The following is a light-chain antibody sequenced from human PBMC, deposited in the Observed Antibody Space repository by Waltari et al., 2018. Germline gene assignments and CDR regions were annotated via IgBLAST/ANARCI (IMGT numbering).Light chain of an antibody. Sequence: QSAQTQPASVSGSPGQSITISCTGTSSDVGSYNLVSWYQQHPGKAPKLMIYEGSNRPSGISHRFSGSKSGNTASLTISGLQAEDEADYYCCSYAVGAIYVFGTGTKVTVL. J-gene: IGLJ1*01. CDR3: CSYAVGAIYV. CDR2: EGS. V-gene: IGLV2-23*01. CDR1: SSDVGSYNL.